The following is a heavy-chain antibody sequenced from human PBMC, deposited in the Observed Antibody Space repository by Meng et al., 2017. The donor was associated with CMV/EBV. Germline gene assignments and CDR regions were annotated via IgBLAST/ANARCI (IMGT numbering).Heavy chain of an antibody. Sequence: ASVKVSCKASGYTFTSYGISWVRQAPGQGLEGMGWISAYNGNTNYAQKLQGRVTMTTDTSTSTAYMELRSLRSDDTAVYYCARDGYCSSTSCPAGNAFDIWGQGTMVTVSS. V-gene: IGHV1-18*01. CDR2: ISAYNGNT. D-gene: IGHD2-2*03. CDR1: GYTFTSYG. J-gene: IGHJ3*02. CDR3: ARDGYCSSTSCPAGNAFDI.